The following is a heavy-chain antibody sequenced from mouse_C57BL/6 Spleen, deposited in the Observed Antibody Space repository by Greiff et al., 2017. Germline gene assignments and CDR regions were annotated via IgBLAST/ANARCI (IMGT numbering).Heavy chain of an antibody. Sequence: EVKLVESEGGLVQPGSSMKLSCTASGFTFSDYYMAWVRQVPEKGLEWVANINYDGSSTYYLDSLKSRFIISRDNAKNILYLQMSSLKSEDTATYYCARAKGYYYAMDYWGQGTSVTVSS. CDR1: GFTFSDYY. J-gene: IGHJ4*01. V-gene: IGHV5-16*01. CDR3: ARAKGYYYAMDY. CDR2: INYDGSST. D-gene: IGHD2-2*01.